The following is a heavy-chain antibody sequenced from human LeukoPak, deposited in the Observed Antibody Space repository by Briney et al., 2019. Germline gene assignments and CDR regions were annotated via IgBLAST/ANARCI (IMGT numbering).Heavy chain of an antibody. Sequence: QPGGSLRLSCAASGVTFSSYSMHWVRQAPGKGLEWVAVISFDGNNKYYADSVRGRFTISRDNSKSTLYLQMNSLRAEDTAVYYCAKDRDRGDMYCSGGSCYSGAFDYWGQGTLVTVSS. CDR2: ISFDGNNK. J-gene: IGHJ4*02. D-gene: IGHD2-15*01. V-gene: IGHV3-30*18. CDR1: GVTFSSYS. CDR3: AKDRDRGDMYCSGGSCYSGAFDY.